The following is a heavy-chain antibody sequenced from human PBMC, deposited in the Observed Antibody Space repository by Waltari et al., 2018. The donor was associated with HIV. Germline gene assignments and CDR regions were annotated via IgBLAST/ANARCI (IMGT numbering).Heavy chain of an antibody. Sequence: EVQLVESGVGVVQPGGSLRLSCAASGFSFRTYWMGWVRQATGKGLEWVANIKEDEGEKYYVDSVKGRFTISRDNAENSLYLQINSLRAEDTAFYYCVTATRGGGDYVWGQGTLVTVSS. J-gene: IGHJ4*02. V-gene: IGHV3-7*01. CDR3: VTATRGGGDYV. CDR1: GFSFRTYW. D-gene: IGHD2-21*02. CDR2: IKEDEGEK.